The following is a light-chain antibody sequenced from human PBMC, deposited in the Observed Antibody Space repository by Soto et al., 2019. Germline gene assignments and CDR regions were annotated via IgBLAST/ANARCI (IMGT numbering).Light chain of an antibody. CDR3: QQYYSSPLT. Sequence: DIVTTQSPDSLAVSLGGSATINCKSSQIVLYSSNNKNYLAWYQQKPGQPPKLLIYWASTRESGVPDRFGGSGSGTDFTLTISSLQAEDVAVYYCQQYYSSPLTFGGGTKVDIK. CDR1: QIVLYSSNNKNY. V-gene: IGKV4-1*01. CDR2: WAS. J-gene: IGKJ4*01.